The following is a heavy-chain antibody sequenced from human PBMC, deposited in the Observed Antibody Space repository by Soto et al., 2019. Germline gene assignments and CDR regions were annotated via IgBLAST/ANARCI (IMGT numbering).Heavy chain of an antibody. CDR1: GFTFSSYA. D-gene: IGHD7-27*01. V-gene: IGHV3-23*01. CDR3: AKDFSVNWGSGRAFDI. Sequence: QLGGSLRLSCAASGFTFSSYAMSWVRQAPGKGLEWVSAISSSGGSTYYADSVKGRFTISRDNSKNTLYLQMNSLRAEDTAVYYCAKDFSVNWGSGRAFDIWGQGTMVTVSS. CDR2: ISSSGGST. J-gene: IGHJ3*02.